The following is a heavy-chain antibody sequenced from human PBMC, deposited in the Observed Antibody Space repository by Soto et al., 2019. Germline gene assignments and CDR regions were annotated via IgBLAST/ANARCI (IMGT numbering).Heavy chain of an antibody. CDR2: ISYGGGTT. J-gene: IGHJ4*02. D-gene: IGHD3-22*01. CDR3: AKNPGYYYDSTGYHFDY. CDR1: EFTFSNYA. Sequence: GGALRLSCAASEFTFSNYAMSWVRQAPGKGLEWVSAISYGGGTTYYADSVKGRFTISRDNSKNTLYLQMNSLRAEDTAVYYCAKNPGYYYDSTGYHFDYWGQGTLVTVSS. V-gene: IGHV3-23*01.